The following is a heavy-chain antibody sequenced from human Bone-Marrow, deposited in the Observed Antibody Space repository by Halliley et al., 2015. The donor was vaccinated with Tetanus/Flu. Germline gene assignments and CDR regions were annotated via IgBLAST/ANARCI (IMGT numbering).Heavy chain of an antibody. CDR2: IFYSGPS. V-gene: IGHV4-59*01. CDR3: AREGAVAGNPMTFDS. Sequence: GYIFYSGPSHHNPPLKGRVTISLDMSKKQFSLTLSSVTAADTAVYYCAREGAVAGNPMTFDSWGQGTLVTVSS. J-gene: IGHJ4*02. D-gene: IGHD6-13*01.